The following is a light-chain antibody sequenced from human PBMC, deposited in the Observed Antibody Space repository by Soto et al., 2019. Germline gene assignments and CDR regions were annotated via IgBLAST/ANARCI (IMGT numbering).Light chain of an antibody. CDR1: SSDVGGYDY. J-gene: IGLJ1*01. CDR3: TSYTSSITYV. CDR2: SVS. Sequence: QSVLTQPASVSGSPGQSITISCTGTSSDVGGYDYVSWYQQHPGKAPKLMIYSVSYRPSGVSNRFSGSKSGNTASLTISGLQAEDEAYYYCTSYTSSITYVFGTGTKVTVL. V-gene: IGLV2-14*01.